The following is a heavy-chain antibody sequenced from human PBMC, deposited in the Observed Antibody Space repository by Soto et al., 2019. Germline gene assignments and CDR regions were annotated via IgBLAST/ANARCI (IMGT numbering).Heavy chain of an antibody. CDR3: ARIVVVPAAMGAYYYYGMDV. D-gene: IGHD2-2*01. Sequence: QSGPTLVNPTQTLTLTCTFSGFSLSTSGMCVSWIRQPPGKALEWLALIDWDDDKYYSTSLKTRLTISKDTSKNQVVLTMTNMDPVGTATYYCARIVVVPAAMGAYYYYGMDVWGQGTTVTVSS. CDR1: GFSLSTSGMC. J-gene: IGHJ6*02. V-gene: IGHV2-70*01. CDR2: IDWDDDK.